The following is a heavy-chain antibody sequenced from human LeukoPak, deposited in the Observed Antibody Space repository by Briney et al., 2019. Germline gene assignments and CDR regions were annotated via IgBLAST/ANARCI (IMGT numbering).Heavy chain of an antibody. J-gene: IGHJ4*02. Sequence: SVKVSCEASGDTFSSYAISWVRQAPGQGLEWMGGIIPIFCTANYAQKFQGRVTITADKSTSTAYMELSSLRSEDTAVYYCARDVLGGSAYYFDYWGQGTLVTVSS. CDR3: ARDVLGGSAYYFDY. CDR2: IIPIFCTA. V-gene: IGHV1-69*06. CDR1: GDTFSSYA. D-gene: IGHD2-15*01.